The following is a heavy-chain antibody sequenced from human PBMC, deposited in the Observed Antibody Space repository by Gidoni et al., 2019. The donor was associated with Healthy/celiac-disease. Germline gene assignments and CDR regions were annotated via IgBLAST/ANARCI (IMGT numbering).Heavy chain of an antibody. D-gene: IGHD6-6*01. Sequence: QVQLVQSGAEVKKPGAAVKVSCKASGYTFTSYGISGVRQAPGQGLEWMGWISAYNGNTNYAQKLQCRVTMTTDTSTSTAYMELRSLRSDDTAVYYCARGEGVYSSSSPFDYWGQGTLVTVSS. CDR3: ARGEGVYSSSSPFDY. J-gene: IGHJ4*02. V-gene: IGHV1-18*01. CDR1: GYTFTSYG. CDR2: ISAYNGNT.